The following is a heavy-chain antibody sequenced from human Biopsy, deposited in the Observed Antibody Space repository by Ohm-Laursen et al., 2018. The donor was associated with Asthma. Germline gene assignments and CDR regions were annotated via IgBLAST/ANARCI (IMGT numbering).Heavy chain of an antibody. CDR2: VYSTGST. Sequence: SETLSLTCTVSPGSISDYYWNWIRQFPGKGLEWIGYVYSTGSTRYNPSLKSRVTISVDTSINQVSLRLSSVTAADTAMYYCARATSNWSQGGPHYFDHWGQGALVTVSS. V-gene: IGHV4-59*01. CDR1: PGSISDYY. J-gene: IGHJ4*02. CDR3: ARATSNWSQGGPHYFDH. D-gene: IGHD6-13*01.